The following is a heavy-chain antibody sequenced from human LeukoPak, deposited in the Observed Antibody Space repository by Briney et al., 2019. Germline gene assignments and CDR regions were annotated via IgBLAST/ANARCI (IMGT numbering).Heavy chain of an antibody. Sequence: GGSLRLSCAASGFTFSSYDMYWVRQAPDKGLEWVALISFDGSTKNYADSVKGRITFSRDNSKNTVYLQMNSLRAEDTAVYYCATLVGVTTYWGQGALVTVSS. CDR3: ATLVGVTTY. V-gene: IGHV3-30-3*01. CDR2: ISFDGSTK. D-gene: IGHD1-26*01. CDR1: GFTFSSYD. J-gene: IGHJ4*02.